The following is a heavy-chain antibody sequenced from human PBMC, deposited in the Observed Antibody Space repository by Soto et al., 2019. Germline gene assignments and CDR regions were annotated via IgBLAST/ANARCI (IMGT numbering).Heavy chain of an antibody. CDR3: ARGSAAAGSTKGDYFDY. V-gene: IGHV1-2*04. J-gene: IGHJ4*02. Sequence: GASVKVSCKASGYTFTGYYMHWVRQAPGQGLEWMGWINPNSGGTNYAQKFQGWVTMTRDTSISTAYMELSRLRSDDTAVYYCARGSAAAGSTKGDYFDYWGQGTLVTVSS. CDR2: INPNSGGT. D-gene: IGHD6-13*01. CDR1: GYTFTGYY.